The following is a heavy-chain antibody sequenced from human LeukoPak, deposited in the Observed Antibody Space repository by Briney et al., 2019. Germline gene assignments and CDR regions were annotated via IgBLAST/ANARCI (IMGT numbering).Heavy chain of an antibody. D-gene: IGHD5-18*01. J-gene: IGHJ4*02. CDR1: GGSISSSNW. CDR2: IHHSGST. V-gene: IGHV4-4*02. Sequence: TSGTLSLTCAVSGGSISSSNWWSWVRQPPGKGLEWIGEIHHSGSTNYNPSLKSRVTISVDKSKNQFSLELSSVTAADTAVYYCARHYPGYSYGNFDYWGQGTLVTVSS. CDR3: ARHYPGYSYGNFDY.